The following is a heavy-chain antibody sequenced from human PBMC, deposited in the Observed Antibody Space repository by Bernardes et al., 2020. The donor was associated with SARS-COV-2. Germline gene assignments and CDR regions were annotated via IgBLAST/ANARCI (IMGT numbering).Heavy chain of an antibody. V-gene: IGHV3-23*01. D-gene: IGHD3-10*01. Sequence: GGSLRLSCEVSGFCLSKFAMGWVRQAPGKGLEWVSSLGTKTYYTDSVNGRFTVSRDNSKNTLFLEMKSLRADDTAVYYCARRAMGVGGAYLFDYWGRGTLVTVSS. J-gene: IGHJ4*02. CDR1: GFCLSKFA. CDR3: ARRAMGVGGAYLFDY. CDR2: LGTKT.